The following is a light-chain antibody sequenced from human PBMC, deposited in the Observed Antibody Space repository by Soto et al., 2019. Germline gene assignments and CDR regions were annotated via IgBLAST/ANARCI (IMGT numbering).Light chain of an antibody. Sequence: QSVLTQPASVSGSPGQSITISCTGTSSDVGGYHYVSWYQQHPGKAPKLLIYEVSNRPSGVSNRFSGSKSGNTDSLTISGLQAEDEADYYCSSYTSSITYVFGPGPKLTVL. CDR1: SSDVGGYHY. CDR3: SSYTSSITYV. V-gene: IGLV2-14*01. J-gene: IGLJ1*01. CDR2: EVS.